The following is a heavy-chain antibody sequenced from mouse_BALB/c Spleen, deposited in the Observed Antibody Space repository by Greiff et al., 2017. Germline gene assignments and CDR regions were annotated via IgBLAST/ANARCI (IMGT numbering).Heavy chain of an antibody. Sequence: EVQRVESGGGLVQPGGSLKLSCAASGFTFSSYTMSWVRQTPEKRLEWVAYISNGGGSTYYPDTVKGRFTISRDNAKNTLYLQMSSLKSEDTAMYYCARHDYGGAWFAYWGQGTLVTVSA. D-gene: IGHD2-4*01. CDR3: ARHDYGGAWFAY. CDR2: ISNGGGST. CDR1: GFTFSSYT. V-gene: IGHV5-12-2*01. J-gene: IGHJ3*01.